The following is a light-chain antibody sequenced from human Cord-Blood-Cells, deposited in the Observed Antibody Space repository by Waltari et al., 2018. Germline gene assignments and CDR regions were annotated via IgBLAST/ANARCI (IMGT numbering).Light chain of an antibody. V-gene: IGLV1-40*01. J-gene: IGLJ1*01. CDR2: DNS. CDR3: QSYDSSLSGYV. Sequence: QSVLTLPPSVSGAPGQRVTISCTGSSSNIGAGYDVHWYQQLPGTAPKLLIYDNSNRPSRVPYRFSGSKSGTSASLAITGLQAEDEADYYCQSYDSSLSGYVFGTGTKVTVL. CDR1: SSNIGAGYD.